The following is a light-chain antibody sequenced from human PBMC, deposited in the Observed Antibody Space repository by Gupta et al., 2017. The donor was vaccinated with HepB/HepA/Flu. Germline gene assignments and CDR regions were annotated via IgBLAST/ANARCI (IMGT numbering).Light chain of an antibody. V-gene: IGLV3-21*03. Sequence: SYVLSQAPSVSVAPGKTATITCGGDNIGSKSVHWYQQKSRQAPVVVVYDDDDRPSGIPERFAGSKTGNTDNRKISRVEAGDEADYDGQVWDESSEHVVFGGGTKVTVL. CDR2: DDD. CDR3: QVWDESSEHVV. J-gene: IGLJ2*01. CDR1: NIGSKS.